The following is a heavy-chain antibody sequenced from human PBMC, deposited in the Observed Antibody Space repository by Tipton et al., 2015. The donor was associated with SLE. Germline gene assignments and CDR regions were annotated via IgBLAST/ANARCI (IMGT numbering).Heavy chain of an antibody. D-gene: IGHD6-13*01. CDR2: IYYSGST. Sequence: TLSLTCTVSGGSISSSTNYWGWIRQPPGKGLEWIGSIYYSGSTYYNPSLKSRVTIPIDTSKNQFSLRLSSVTAADTAVYYCARDISSWFDAFDIWGQGTMVTVSS. J-gene: IGHJ3*02. CDR3: ARDISSWFDAFDI. V-gene: IGHV4-39*07. CDR1: GGSISSSTNY.